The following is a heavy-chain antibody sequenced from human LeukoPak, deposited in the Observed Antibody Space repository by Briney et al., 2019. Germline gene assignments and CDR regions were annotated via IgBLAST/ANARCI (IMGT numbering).Heavy chain of an antibody. D-gene: IGHD2-2*01. CDR2: ISGSGGST. J-gene: IGHJ4*02. V-gene: IGHV3-23*01. Sequence: GGSLRLSCAASGFTFSSYAMSWVRQAPGKGLEWVSAISGSGGSTYYADSVKGRFTISRDNPKNTLYLQMNSLRAEDTAVYYCAKDLGDIVVVPAASFDYWGQGTLVTVSS. CDR3: AKDLGDIVVVPAASFDY. CDR1: GFTFSSYA.